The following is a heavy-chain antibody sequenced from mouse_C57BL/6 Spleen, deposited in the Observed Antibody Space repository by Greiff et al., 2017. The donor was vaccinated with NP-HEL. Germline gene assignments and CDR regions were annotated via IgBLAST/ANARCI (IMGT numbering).Heavy chain of an antibody. V-gene: IGHV1-81*01. CDR1: GYTFTSYG. J-gene: IGHJ1*03. D-gene: IGHD2-3*01. Sequence: VQLQQSGAELARPGASVKLSCKASGYTFTSYGISWVKQRTGQGLEWIGEIYPRSGNTYYNEKFKGKATLTADKSSSTAYMELRSLTSEDSAVYFCAREENGYYGRYFDVWGTGTTVTVSS. CDR3: AREENGYYGRYFDV. CDR2: IYPRSGNT.